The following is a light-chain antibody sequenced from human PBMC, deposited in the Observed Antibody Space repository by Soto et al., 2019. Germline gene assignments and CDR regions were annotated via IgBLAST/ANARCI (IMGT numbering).Light chain of an antibody. Sequence: DIQMTQFPSSLSASVGDRVTITCRASQSISSYLNWYQQKPGKAPTLLIYTTSSLQSGVPSRFSGSGSGTDFPITISSLQPEDFATYYCQQSYSSLFTFGPGTKLEIK. V-gene: IGKV1-39*01. CDR3: QQSYSSLFT. CDR1: QSISSY. J-gene: IGKJ2*01. CDR2: TTS.